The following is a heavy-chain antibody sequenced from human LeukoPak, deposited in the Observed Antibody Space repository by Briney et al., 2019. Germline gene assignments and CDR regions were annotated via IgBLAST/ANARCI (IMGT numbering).Heavy chain of an antibody. CDR3: ASSRWPTGPDY. V-gene: IGHV4-34*01. CDR1: GGSFSGYY. J-gene: IGHJ4*02. Sequence: SDTLSLTCAVYGGSFSGYYWSWIRQPPGKGLEWIGEINHSGSTNYNPSLKSRVTISVDTSKNQFSLKLSSVTAADTAVYYCASSRWPTGPDYWGQGTLVTVSS. CDR2: INHSGST. D-gene: IGHD4-23*01.